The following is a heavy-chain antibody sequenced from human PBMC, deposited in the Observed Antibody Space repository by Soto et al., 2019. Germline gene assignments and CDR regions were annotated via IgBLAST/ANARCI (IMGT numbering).Heavy chain of an antibody. CDR2: INHSGST. Sequence: SETLSLTCAVYGGSFSGYYWSWIRQPPGKGLEWIGEINHSGSTNYNPSLKSRVTISVDTSKNQFSLKLSSVAAADTAVYYCARGRIAALLNWFDPWGQGTLVTVSS. V-gene: IGHV4-34*01. J-gene: IGHJ5*02. CDR3: ARGRIAALLNWFDP. CDR1: GGSFSGYY. D-gene: IGHD6-6*01.